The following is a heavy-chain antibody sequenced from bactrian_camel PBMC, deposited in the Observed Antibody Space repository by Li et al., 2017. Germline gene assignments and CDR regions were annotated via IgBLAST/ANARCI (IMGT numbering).Heavy chain of an antibody. V-gene: IGHV3S6*01. CDR1: KFSYSTYC. J-gene: IGHJ4*01. CDR2: RYIGGSST. D-gene: IGHD2*01. Sequence: HVQLVESGGGSVQAGGSLRLSCATDKFSYSTYCMGWFRQAPGKEREGVATRYIGGSSTYYADSVKGRFTISRDDAKNTLYLQMNSLKPEDTGTYYCVADDFWASSCSGKPPMPKYTGQGTQVTVS.